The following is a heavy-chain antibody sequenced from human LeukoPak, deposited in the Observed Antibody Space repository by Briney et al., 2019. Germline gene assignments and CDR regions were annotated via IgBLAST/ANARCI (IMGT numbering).Heavy chain of an antibody. CDR3: VRDSTVFGVVNLGGLNWFDH. Sequence: SETLSLTCSVSGGSISSYYWSWIRQPAGKGLEWIGRIYASGSTNYNPSLKGRVTMSVDTSKNQFSLKLSSVTAADTAVYYCVRDSTVFGVVNLGGLNWFDHWGQGTLVTVSS. J-gene: IGHJ5*02. CDR2: IYASGST. V-gene: IGHV4-4*07. CDR1: GGSISSYY. D-gene: IGHD3-3*01.